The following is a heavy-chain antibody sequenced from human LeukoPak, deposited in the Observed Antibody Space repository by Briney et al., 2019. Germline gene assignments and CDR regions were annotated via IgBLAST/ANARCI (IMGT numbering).Heavy chain of an antibody. D-gene: IGHD2-15*01. CDR2: ISAYNDNT. Sequence: ASVKVSCKASGYTFTNNGISWMRQAPGQGLEWMGWISAYNDNTNNAQKFQGRVTMTTDTSTSTAYMELRSLRSDDTAAYYCARDMGYCSDGSCPHNAFDIWGQGTMVTVS. J-gene: IGHJ3*02. CDR1: GYTFTNNG. CDR3: ARDMGYCSDGSCPHNAFDI. V-gene: IGHV1-18*01.